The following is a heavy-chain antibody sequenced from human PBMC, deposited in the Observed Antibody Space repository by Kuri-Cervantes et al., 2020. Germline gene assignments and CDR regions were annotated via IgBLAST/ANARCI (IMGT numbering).Heavy chain of an antibody. V-gene: IGHV4-61*01. J-gene: IGHJ5*02. Sequence: SETLSLTCTVSGGSVSSGSYYWSWIRQPPGKGLEWIGYIYYSGSTNYNPSLKSRVTISVDTSKNQFSLKLSSVTAADTAVYYCARDQLLWFGENNWFDPWGQGTPVTVSS. D-gene: IGHD3-10*01. CDR3: ARDQLLWFGENNWFDP. CDR2: IYYSGST. CDR1: GGSVSSGSYY.